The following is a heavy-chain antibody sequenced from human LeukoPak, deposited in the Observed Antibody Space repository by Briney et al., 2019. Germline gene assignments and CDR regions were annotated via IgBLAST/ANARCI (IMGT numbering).Heavy chain of an antibody. J-gene: IGHJ4*02. D-gene: IGHD6-6*01. CDR2: IYTSGGT. CDR1: GDSISSYY. Sequence: SETLSLTCTVSGDSISSYYWSWIRQPTGKGLEWIGYIYTSGGTNYIPSLKGRVTISIDTSKNQFSLKLSSVTAADSAVYYCATLTRLSTSPDRYYLDYWGQGTLVTVSS. V-gene: IGHV4-4*09. CDR3: ATLTRLSTSPDRYYLDY.